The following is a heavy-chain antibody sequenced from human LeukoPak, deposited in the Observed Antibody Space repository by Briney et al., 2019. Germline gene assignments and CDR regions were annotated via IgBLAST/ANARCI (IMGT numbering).Heavy chain of an antibody. V-gene: IGHV3-48*01. J-gene: IGHJ4*02. CDR1: GFTFSSYS. CDR2: ISSSSSTI. D-gene: IGHD2-2*01. Sequence: GGSLRLSCAASGFTFSSYSMNWVRQAPGKGLEWVSYISSSSSTIYYADSVKGRFTISRDDSKNTLDLQMSSLRPQDTAVYYCTKESLPYCSTSSCSIDSWGQGTLVTVSS. CDR3: TKESLPYCSTSSCSIDS.